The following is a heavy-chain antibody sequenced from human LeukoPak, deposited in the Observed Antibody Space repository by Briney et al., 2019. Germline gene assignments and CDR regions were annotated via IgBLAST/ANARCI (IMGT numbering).Heavy chain of an antibody. J-gene: IGHJ4*02. CDR2: IRSKIYGGTP. Sequence: GGSLRLSCTASGFTFGDYAMTWVRQAPGKGLEWVGFIRSKIYGGTPEYAASVKGRFTISRDDSKGVAYLQMNSLKAEDTAVYYCTRDQTPYYWGQGTLVTVSS. CDR1: GFTFGDYA. V-gene: IGHV3-49*04. CDR3: TRDQTPYY.